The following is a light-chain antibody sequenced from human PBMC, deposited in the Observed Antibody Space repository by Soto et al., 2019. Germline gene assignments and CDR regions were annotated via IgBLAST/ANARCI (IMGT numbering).Light chain of an antibody. V-gene: IGKV3-11*01. J-gene: IGKJ3*01. CDR2: GAS. CDR1: QSVSSL. CDR3: HQRSNWPPS. Sequence: VLTQSPVTLSLSPGDRATLSCRASQSVSSLLAWYQQKPGQAPRLLVYGASNRATGIPARFSGSGSGTDFPLTISSLEPEDFGVYYCHQRSNWPPSFGPGTTVDVK.